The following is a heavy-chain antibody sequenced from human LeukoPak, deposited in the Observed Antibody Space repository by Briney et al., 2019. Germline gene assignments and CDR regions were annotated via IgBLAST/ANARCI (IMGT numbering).Heavy chain of an antibody. CDR2: INLDGSEK. CDR3: ARTPTDIVVVPAARVFQH. Sequence: GGSLRLSCAASGFTFSSYWLSWVRQAPGKGLEWVANINLDGSEKYYVDSVKGRFTISRDNAKNSLYLQMNSLRAEDTAVYYCARTPTDIVVVPAARVFQHWGQGTLVTVSS. CDR1: GFTFSSYW. V-gene: IGHV3-7*01. D-gene: IGHD2-2*01. J-gene: IGHJ1*01.